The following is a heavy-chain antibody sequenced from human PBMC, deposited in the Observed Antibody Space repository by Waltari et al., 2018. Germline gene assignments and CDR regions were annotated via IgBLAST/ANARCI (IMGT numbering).Heavy chain of an antibody. V-gene: IGHV4-61*09. CDR1: GGSISSGSYY. J-gene: IGHJ4*02. D-gene: IGHD3-3*01. Sequence: QVQLQESGPGLVKPSQTLSLTCTVSGGSISSGSYYWSWIRQPAGKGLEWIGYIYTSGRTNYNPSLKSPVTISVDTSKNQFSLKLSAVTAADTAVYYCARSGYYTYLDYWGQGTLVTVSS. CDR3: ARSGYYTYLDY. CDR2: IYTSGRT.